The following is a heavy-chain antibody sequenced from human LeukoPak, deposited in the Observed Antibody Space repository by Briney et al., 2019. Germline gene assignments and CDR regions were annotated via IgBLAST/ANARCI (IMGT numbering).Heavy chain of an antibody. CDR2: INPSGGST. V-gene: IGHV1-46*01. Sequence: GSVKVSCKASGYTFTSYYMHWVRQAPGQGLEWMGIINPSGGSTSYAQKFQGRVTMTRDMSTSTVYMELSSLRSEDTAVYYCARSAGTTLLQGYWGQGALVTVSS. CDR3: ARSAGTTLLQGY. J-gene: IGHJ4*02. D-gene: IGHD1-7*01. CDR1: GYTFTSYY.